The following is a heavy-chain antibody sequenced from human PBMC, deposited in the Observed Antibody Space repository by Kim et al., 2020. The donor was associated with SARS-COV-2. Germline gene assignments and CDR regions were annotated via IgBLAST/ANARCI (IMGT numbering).Heavy chain of an antibody. J-gene: IGHJ6*02. CDR3: ARDHWKSSGWYGFYYYYGLGV. Sequence: ASVKVSCKASGYTFTSYGISWVRQAPGQGLEWMGWISAYNGNTNYAQKLQGRVTMTTDTSTSTAYMELRSLRSDDTAVYYCARDHWKSSGWYGFYYYYGLGVWGQGTTVTVSS. CDR2: ISAYNGNT. D-gene: IGHD6-19*01. V-gene: IGHV1-18*04. CDR1: GYTFTSYG.